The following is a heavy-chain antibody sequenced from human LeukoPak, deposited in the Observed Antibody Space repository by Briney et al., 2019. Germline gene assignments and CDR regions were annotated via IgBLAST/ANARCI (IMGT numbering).Heavy chain of an antibody. CDR2: ISSRGSTI. V-gene: IGHV3-48*03. CDR1: GFTFSSYE. J-gene: IGHJ4*02. Sequence: PGGSLRLSCAASGFTFSSYEMNWVRQAPGKGLEWVSYISSRGSTIYYADSVKGRFTISRDNAKNSLYLQMNGLRAEDTAVYYCAREGPSSYCSGGSCYLDYWGQGTLVTVSS. CDR3: AREGPSSYCSGGSCYLDY. D-gene: IGHD2-15*01.